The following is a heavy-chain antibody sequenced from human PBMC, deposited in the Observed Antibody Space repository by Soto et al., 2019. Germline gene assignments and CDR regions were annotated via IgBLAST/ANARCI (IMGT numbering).Heavy chain of an antibody. CDR3: AREEIFEGIIVDAFDI. D-gene: IGHD3-10*01. Sequence: GGSLRLSCAASGFTVSSNYMNWVRQAPGKGLEWVSIIYDDGTTNYADSVKGRFTISRDNSRNTVDLQMNSLRAEDTAVYFCAREEIFEGIIVDAFDIWGQGTMVTVSS. CDR2: IYDDGTT. J-gene: IGHJ3*02. V-gene: IGHV3-66*01. CDR1: GFTVSSNY.